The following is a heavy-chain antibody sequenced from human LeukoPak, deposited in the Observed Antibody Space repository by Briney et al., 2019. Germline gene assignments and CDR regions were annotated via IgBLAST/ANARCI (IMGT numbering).Heavy chain of an antibody. Sequence: GGSLRLSCAASGFTFSSYAMSWVRQAPGQGLEWVANMKQDGSEKYYVDSVKGRFTISRDNAKNSLYLQMNSLRAEDTAVYYCARAPYYSHVEFYFDYWGQGTLVTVSS. D-gene: IGHD3-22*01. V-gene: IGHV3-7*03. J-gene: IGHJ4*02. CDR3: ARAPYYSHVEFYFDY. CDR2: MKQDGSEK. CDR1: GFTFSSYA.